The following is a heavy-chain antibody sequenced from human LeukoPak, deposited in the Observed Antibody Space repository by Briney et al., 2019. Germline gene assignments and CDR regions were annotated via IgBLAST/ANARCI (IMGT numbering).Heavy chain of an antibody. V-gene: IGHV1-2*02. CDR3: ARGLAVAGIVSPISGDY. D-gene: IGHD6-19*01. Sequence: ASVKVSCKASGYTFTGYYMHWVRQAPGQGLEWMGWINPNSGGTNYAQKFQGRVTMTRDTSISTAYMELSRLRSDDTAVYYCARGLAVAGIVSPISGDYWGQGTLVTVSP. CDR2: INPNSGGT. CDR1: GYTFTGYY. J-gene: IGHJ4*02.